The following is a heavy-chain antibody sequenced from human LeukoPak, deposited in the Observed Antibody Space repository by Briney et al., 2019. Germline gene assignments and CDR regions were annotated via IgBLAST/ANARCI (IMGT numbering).Heavy chain of an antibody. V-gene: IGHV4-38-2*02. CDR1: GYSISSGYF. CDR2: ISHSGTT. D-gene: IGHD1-1*01. J-gene: IGHJ4*02. Sequence: PPETLSLTCTVSGYSISSGYFWGWIRQPPGKGLEWIGSISHSGTTYYNPSLKSRITTSQDTSKNQFSLKVNSVTAADTAAYYCTREEGGTTVDYWGQGTLVTVSS. CDR3: TREEGGTTVDY.